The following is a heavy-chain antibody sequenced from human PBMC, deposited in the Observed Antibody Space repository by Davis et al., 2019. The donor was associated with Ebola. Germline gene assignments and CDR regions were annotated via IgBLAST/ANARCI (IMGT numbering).Heavy chain of an antibody. Sequence: ASVKVSCKASGYTFTSYGISWVRQAPGQGLEWMGWISAYNGNTNYAQKFQGRVTMTRDTSISTAYMELSRLRSDDTAVYYCARGRSFDWLSVYYYYYYYMDVWGKGTTVTVSS. CDR2: ISAYNGNT. CDR3: ARGRSFDWLSVYYYYYYYMDV. V-gene: IGHV1-18*01. CDR1: GYTFTSYG. D-gene: IGHD3-9*01. J-gene: IGHJ6*03.